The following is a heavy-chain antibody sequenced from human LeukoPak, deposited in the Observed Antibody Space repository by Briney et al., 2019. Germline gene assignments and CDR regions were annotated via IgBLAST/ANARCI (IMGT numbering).Heavy chain of an antibody. CDR2: IDPSDSYT. V-gene: IGHV5-10-1*01. CDR3: ARRVSSSGWFDP. CDR1: GYSFTSYW. J-gene: IGHJ5*02. D-gene: IGHD6-6*01. Sequence: GESLKISCKGSGYSFTSYWISWVRQLPGKGLEWMGRIDPSDSYTNYSPSFQGHVTISADKSISTAYLQWSSLKASDTAMYYCARRVSSSGWFDPWGQGTLVTVSS.